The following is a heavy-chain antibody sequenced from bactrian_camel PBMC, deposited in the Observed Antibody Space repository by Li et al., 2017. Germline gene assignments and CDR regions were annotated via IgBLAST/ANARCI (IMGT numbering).Heavy chain of an antibody. CDR1: GFTFSSRA. CDR3: AAARANTRFCGNWIVHAWDSLGY. J-gene: IGHJ6*01. Sequence: DVQLVESGGGSVQAGGSLRLSCAASGFTFSSRAVTWVRQAPGKGLEWVSTIDSGSSPYYADSVKGRFTISQDNAKNTVYLQMNSLKPDDTAMYYCAAARANTRFCGNWIVHAWDSLGYWGQGTQVTVS. V-gene: IGHV3S40*01. D-gene: IGHD7*01. CDR2: IDSGSSP.